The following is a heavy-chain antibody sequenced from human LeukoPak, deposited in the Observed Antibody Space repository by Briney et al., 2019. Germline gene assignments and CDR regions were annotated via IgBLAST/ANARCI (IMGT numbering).Heavy chain of an antibody. Sequence: SQTLSLTCAISGDSVSRNSVAWNWIRQSPSRGLEWLGRTYYRSKWYNDYAVSVRSRISINPDTSKNQFSLQLNSVTPEDTAVYYCARGQYSAHDYWGQGTLVTVSS. CDR2: TYYRSKWYN. D-gene: IGHD4-11*01. CDR3: ARGQYSAHDY. V-gene: IGHV6-1*01. CDR1: GDSVSRNSVA. J-gene: IGHJ4*02.